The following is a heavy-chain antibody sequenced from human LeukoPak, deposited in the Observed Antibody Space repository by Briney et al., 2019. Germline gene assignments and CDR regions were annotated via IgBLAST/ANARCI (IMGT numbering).Heavy chain of an antibody. Sequence: SETLSLTCAVYGGSFSGYYWTWIRQPPGKGLEWIGEINHSGSTTYKPSLKSRVTISVDTSKNHFSLRLTSVTAADTAVYYCASASGGRDILYAFDIWGQGTMVTVSS. V-gene: IGHV4-34*01. CDR3: ASASGGRDILYAFDI. CDR1: GGSFSGYY. D-gene: IGHD2-15*01. CDR2: INHSGST. J-gene: IGHJ3*02.